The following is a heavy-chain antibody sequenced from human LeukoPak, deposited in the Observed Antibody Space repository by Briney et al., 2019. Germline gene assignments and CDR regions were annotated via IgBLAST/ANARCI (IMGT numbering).Heavy chain of an antibody. Sequence: SETLSLTCTVSGGSISSYYWSWIRQPPGKGLEWIGYIYYSGSTNYNPSLKSRVTITVDTSKNQFSLKLSSVTAADTAVYYCARHYDSIAYWYYFDFWGQGTLVTVSS. CDR1: GGSISSYY. CDR3: ARHYDSIAYWYYFDF. J-gene: IGHJ4*02. CDR2: IYYSGST. D-gene: IGHD3-22*01. V-gene: IGHV4-59*08.